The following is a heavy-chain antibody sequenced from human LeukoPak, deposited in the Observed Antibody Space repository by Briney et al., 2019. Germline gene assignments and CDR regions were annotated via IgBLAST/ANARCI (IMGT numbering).Heavy chain of an antibody. CDR3: ARVQYYDFWSGYYPRDWFDP. D-gene: IGHD3-3*01. CDR2: IYHSGST. V-gene: IGHV4-38-2*02. J-gene: IGHJ5*02. CDR1: GYSISSGYY. Sequence: SETLSLTCTVSGYSISSGYYWGWIRQPPGKGLEWIGSIYHSGSTYYHPSLKSRVTISVDTSKNQFSLKLSSVTAADTAVYYCARVQYYDFWSGYYPRDWFDPWGQGTLVTVSS.